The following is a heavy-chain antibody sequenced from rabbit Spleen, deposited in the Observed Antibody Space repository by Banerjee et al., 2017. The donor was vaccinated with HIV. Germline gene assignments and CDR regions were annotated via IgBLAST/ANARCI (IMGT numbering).Heavy chain of an antibody. CDR2: IDPVFGST. CDR1: GFTLSSYY. J-gene: IGHJ4*01. CDR3: ARDGAGSSYFNW. Sequence: QLKESGGGLVQPGGSLKLSCKASGFTLSSYYMNWVRQAPGKGLEWIGYIDPVFGSTYYANWENGRSTTSSHNAQNTLYRQLNSLTAADTATYFGARDGAGSSYFNWWGP. V-gene: IGHV1S7*01. D-gene: IGHD8-1*01.